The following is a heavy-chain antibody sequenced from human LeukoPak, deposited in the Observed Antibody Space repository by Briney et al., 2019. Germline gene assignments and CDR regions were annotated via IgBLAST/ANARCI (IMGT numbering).Heavy chain of an antibody. D-gene: IGHD3-16*02. Sequence: ASVKVSCKASGYTFTSYGISWVRRAPRQGLEWMGWISAYNGNTNYAQKPQGRVTMTTDTSTSTAYMELRSLRSDDTAVYYCAREKPPYDYVWGSYRYRDPDFDYWGQGTLVTVSS. CDR3: AREKPPYDYVWGSYRYRDPDFDY. CDR2: ISAYNGNT. V-gene: IGHV1-18*01. J-gene: IGHJ4*02. CDR1: GYTFTSYG.